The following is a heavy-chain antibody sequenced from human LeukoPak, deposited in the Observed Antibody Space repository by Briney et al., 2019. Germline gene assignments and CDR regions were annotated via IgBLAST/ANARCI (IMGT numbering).Heavy chain of an antibody. Sequence: ASVKVSCKASGYTFTGYYMHWVRQPPGQGLEWMGRINPNSGGTNYAQKFQGRVTMTRDTSISTAYMELSRLRSDDTAVYYCARDHPSNYYGSGSYDYWGQGTLVTVSS. CDR3: ARDHPSNYYGSGSYDY. V-gene: IGHV1-2*06. J-gene: IGHJ4*02. CDR1: GYTFTGYY. D-gene: IGHD3-10*01. CDR2: INPNSGGT.